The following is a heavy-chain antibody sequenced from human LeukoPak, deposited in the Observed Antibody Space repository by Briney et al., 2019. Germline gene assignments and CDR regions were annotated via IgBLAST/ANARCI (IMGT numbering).Heavy chain of an antibody. J-gene: IGHJ5*02. CDR1: GGSISSSSYY. CDR3: ARQEYVLWRLGELSYWFDP. V-gene: IGHV4-39*01. Sequence: PSETLSLTCTVSGGSISSSSYYWGWIRQPPGKGLEWIGSIYYSGSTYYNPSLKSRVTISVDTSKNQFSLKLSSVTAADTAVYYCARQEYVLWRLGELSYWFDPWGQGTLVTVSS. D-gene: IGHD3-10*01. CDR2: IYYSGST.